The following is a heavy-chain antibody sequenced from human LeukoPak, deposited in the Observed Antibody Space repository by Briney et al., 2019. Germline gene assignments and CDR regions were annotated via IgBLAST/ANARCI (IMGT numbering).Heavy chain of an antibody. V-gene: IGHV3-30*02. Sequence: PGGSLRLSCAASGFTFSSYGMHWVRQAPGKGLEWVAFIRYDGSNKYYADSVKGRFTISRDNSKNTLYLQMNSLRAEDTAVYYCAKDRPIAAAGYFDYWGQGTLVTVSS. CDR1: GFTFSSYG. CDR3: AKDRPIAAAGYFDY. D-gene: IGHD6-13*01. J-gene: IGHJ4*02. CDR2: IRYDGSNK.